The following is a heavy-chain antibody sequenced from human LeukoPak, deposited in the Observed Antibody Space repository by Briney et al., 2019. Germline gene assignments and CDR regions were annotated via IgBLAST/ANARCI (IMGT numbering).Heavy chain of an antibody. V-gene: IGHV3-48*01. J-gene: IGHJ4*02. CDR3: ARDIAVAGTLDF. D-gene: IGHD6-19*01. CDR1: GFPLSSYS. CDR2: IIGSGNTI. Sequence: GGSLRLSCAASGFPLSSYSMNWVRQAPGKGLEWVSNIIGSGNTIYYADSVKGRFTVSRDNPKNSLYLQMNSLRVEDTAIYYCARDIAVAGTLDFWGQGTPVTVSS.